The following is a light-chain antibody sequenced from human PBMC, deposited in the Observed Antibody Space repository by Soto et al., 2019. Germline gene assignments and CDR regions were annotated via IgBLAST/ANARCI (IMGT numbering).Light chain of an antibody. CDR1: NSNIGSNT. CDR3: AAWDDSLNGRV. Sequence: SVLSPPPSGSGTPGQRFTISCSGSNSNIGSNTVNWYQQLPGTAPKLLIYYDNLRPSGVPDRISGSKSGTSASLAISGLQSDDEADYYCAAWDDSLNGRVFGTGTKVTV. CDR2: YDN. J-gene: IGLJ1*01. V-gene: IGLV1-44*01.